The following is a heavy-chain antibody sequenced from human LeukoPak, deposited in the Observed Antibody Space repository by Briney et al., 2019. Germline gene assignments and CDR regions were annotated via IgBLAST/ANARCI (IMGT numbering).Heavy chain of an antibody. J-gene: IGHJ3*02. CDR2: INWNGGST. D-gene: IGHD6-19*01. CDR3: ARGRSGWYFDAFDI. CDR1: GFTFDDYG. Sequence: GGSLRLSCAASGFTFDDYGMSWVRQAPGKGLEWVSGINWNGGSTGYADSVKGRFTISRDNAKNSLYLQMNSLRAEDTALYYCARGRSGWYFDAFDIWGQGTMVTVSS. V-gene: IGHV3-20*04.